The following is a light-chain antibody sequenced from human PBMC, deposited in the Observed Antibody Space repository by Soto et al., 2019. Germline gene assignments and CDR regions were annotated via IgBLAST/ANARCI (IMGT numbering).Light chain of an antibody. CDR1: QTVSSSY. CDR3: QQYGSSPYT. J-gene: IGKJ2*01. V-gene: IGKV3-20*01. Sequence: EVVLTQSPGTLSLSPGERATLSCRASQTVSSSYLAWYQQKPGQAPRLLIYGASSRATGISDRFSGSGSGTGFTLTISRLESEDFAVYYCQQYGSSPYTFGQGTKLENK. CDR2: GAS.